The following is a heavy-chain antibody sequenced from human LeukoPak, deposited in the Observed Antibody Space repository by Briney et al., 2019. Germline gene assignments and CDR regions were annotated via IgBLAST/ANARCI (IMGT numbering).Heavy chain of an antibody. D-gene: IGHD1-26*01. Sequence: GGSLRLSCAASGFTVNSYYMSWVRQAPGKGLEWVSLIYGDGSTSYADSVKGRFTISRDNSKNTLYLQMNSLRAEDTAVYYCARDRIVGASNYYGMDVWGQGTTVTVSS. CDR2: IYGDGST. CDR1: GFTVNSYY. V-gene: IGHV3-53*01. J-gene: IGHJ6*02. CDR3: ARDRIVGASNYYGMDV.